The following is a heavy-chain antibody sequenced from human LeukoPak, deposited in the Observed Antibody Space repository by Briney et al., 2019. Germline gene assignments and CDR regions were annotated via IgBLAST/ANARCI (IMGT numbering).Heavy chain of an antibody. J-gene: IGHJ4*02. D-gene: IGHD3-22*01. CDR2: ITPSGGST. CDR3: ARDTNAYSYDSSGYYPLDY. V-gene: IGHV1-46*01. CDR1: GYTFTNYY. Sequence: ASVKVSCKASGYTFTNYYTHWVRQAPGQGLEWMGIITPSGGSTRYAQKFQGRVTMTRDTSTSTVYMELSSLRSEDTALYYCARDTNAYSYDSSGYYPLDYWGQGTLVTVSS.